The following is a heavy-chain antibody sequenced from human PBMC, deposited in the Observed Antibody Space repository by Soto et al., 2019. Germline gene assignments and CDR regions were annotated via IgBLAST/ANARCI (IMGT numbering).Heavy chain of an antibody. D-gene: IGHD1-26*01. J-gene: IGHJ4*02. CDR2: ISSGNPSV. Sequence: EVQLVDSGGGLVQPGGSLRLSCAASGFTISTYSMNWVRQAPGKGLEWIAYISSGNPSVHYADSVRGRFTISRNTAKNSLHLQMNSLRDDDTAVYFCARVGWEHDYWGQGTLVTVSS. V-gene: IGHV3-48*02. CDR1: GFTISTYS. CDR3: ARVGWEHDY.